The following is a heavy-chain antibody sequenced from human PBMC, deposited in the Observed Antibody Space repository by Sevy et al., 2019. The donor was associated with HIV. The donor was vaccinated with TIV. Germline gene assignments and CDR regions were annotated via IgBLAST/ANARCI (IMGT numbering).Heavy chain of an antibody. V-gene: IGHV3-53*01. D-gene: IGHD2-15*01. CDR1: GFIVSSNY. CDR2: IYSGGST. J-gene: IGHJ5*02. Sequence: GGSLRLSCAASGFIVSSNYMSWVRQAPGKGLEWFSVIYSGGSTYYPDSVKGRFTISRDNSKNTLYLQMNSLRAEDTAVYYCARVRSCSGGSCYSAGWFDPWGQGTLVTVS. CDR3: ARVRSCSGGSCYSAGWFDP.